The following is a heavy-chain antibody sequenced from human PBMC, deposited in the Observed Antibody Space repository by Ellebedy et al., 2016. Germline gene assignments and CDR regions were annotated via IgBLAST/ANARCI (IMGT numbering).Heavy chain of an antibody. CDR2: VNTFSGNT. Sequence: ASLKVSCXASGYTFTTFSNTWVRQVPGQGLEWMGFVNTFSGNTKFAQKFQGRVSMTTDSSTHTAYMDLRSLRSDDTAMYYCAKTSGWGYGENWGQGTLVTVSS. CDR1: GYTFTTFS. CDR3: AKTSGWGYGEN. J-gene: IGHJ4*02. V-gene: IGHV1-18*04. D-gene: IGHD3-10*01.